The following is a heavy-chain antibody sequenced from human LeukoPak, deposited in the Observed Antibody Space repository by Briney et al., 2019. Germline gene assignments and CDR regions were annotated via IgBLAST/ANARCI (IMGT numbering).Heavy chain of an antibody. CDR3: AKVRESSSFEALGY. J-gene: IGHJ4*02. Sequence: QSGGSLRLSCATSGFIFYNYAMNWVRQGPGKGLEWVSGISGSGGSTYYAVSVRGRFTISRDNSKNRLYLQINSLRAEDTAVYYCAKVRESSSFEALGYWGQGTLVTVSS. V-gene: IGHV3-23*01. D-gene: IGHD6-13*01. CDR2: ISGSGGST. CDR1: GFIFYNYA.